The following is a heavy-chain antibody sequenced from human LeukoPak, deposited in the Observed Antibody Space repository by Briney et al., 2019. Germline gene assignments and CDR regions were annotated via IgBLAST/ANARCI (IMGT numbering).Heavy chain of an antibody. CDR3: ARDERIGSWRVPYFNY. CDR2: ISWTSSVI. Sequence: QPGGSLRLSCAASGFYDYAMHWVRQAPGKGLEWVSSISWTSSVIAYADSVKGRFTISRDNAKNSLYLQMNSLRAEDTAVYYCARDERIGSWRVPYFNYWGQGTLVTVSS. D-gene: IGHD6-13*01. CDR1: GFYDYA. V-gene: IGHV3-9*01. J-gene: IGHJ4*02.